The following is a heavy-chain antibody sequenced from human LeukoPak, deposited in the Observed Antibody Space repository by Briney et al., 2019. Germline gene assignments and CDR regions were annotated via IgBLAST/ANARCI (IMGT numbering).Heavy chain of an antibody. J-gene: IGHJ4*02. Sequence: KTSETLSLTCAVYGGSFSGYYWSWIRQPPGKGLEWIGEINHSGSTNYNPSLKSRVTISVDTSKNQFSLKLTSVTAADTAVYYCARAFDYYFDYWSQGTLVTVSS. CDR2: INHSGST. CDR3: ARAFDYYFDY. CDR1: GGSFSGYY. D-gene: IGHD2-21*01. V-gene: IGHV4-34*01.